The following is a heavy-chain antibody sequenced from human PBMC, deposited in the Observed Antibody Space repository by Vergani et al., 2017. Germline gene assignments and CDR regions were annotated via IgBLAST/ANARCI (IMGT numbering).Heavy chain of an antibody. CDR1: GGSISSYY. D-gene: IGHD1-26*01. Sequence: QVQLQESGPGLVKPSETLSLTCTVSGGSISSYYWSWIRQPPGKGLEWIGYIYYSGSTNYNPSLKSRVTISVDTSKNQFSLKLRSVTAADTAVYYWARSRSGSDNYWGQGSLVTGSS. CDR3: ARSRSGSDNY. CDR2: IYYSGST. J-gene: IGHJ4*02. V-gene: IGHV4-59*01.